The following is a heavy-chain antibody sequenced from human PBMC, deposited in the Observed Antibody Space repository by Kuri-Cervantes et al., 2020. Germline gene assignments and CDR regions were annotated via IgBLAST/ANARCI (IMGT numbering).Heavy chain of an antibody. V-gene: IGHV1-69*13. D-gene: IGHD5-18*01. Sequence: SVKVSCKAAGGTFSSYAISWVRQAPGQGLEWMGGIIPIFGTAKYAQKFQGRVTITADESTSTAYMELGSLRSEETAVYYCARGVRGYSYGPKWFDPWGQGTLVTVS. J-gene: IGHJ5*02. CDR2: IIPIFGTA. CDR3: ARGVRGYSYGPKWFDP. CDR1: GGTFSSYA.